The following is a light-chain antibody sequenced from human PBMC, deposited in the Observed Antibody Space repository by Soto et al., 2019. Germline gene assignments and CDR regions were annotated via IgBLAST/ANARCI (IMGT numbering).Light chain of an antibody. CDR3: QQYNSYRGT. CDR2: KAS. Sequence: DIQMTQSPSTLSGSVGDRFTITCRARQTISSWLAWYQQKPGKAPNLLIYKASTLASGVPSRFSGSGSGTEFTLTISSLQPDDFATYYCQQYNSYRGTFGQGTKVDIK. CDR1: QTISSW. V-gene: IGKV1-5*03. J-gene: IGKJ1*01.